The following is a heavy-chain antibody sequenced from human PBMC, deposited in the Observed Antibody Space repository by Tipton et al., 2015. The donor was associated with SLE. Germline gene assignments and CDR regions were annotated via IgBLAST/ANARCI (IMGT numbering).Heavy chain of an antibody. D-gene: IGHD2-15*01. CDR2: ISGYNSDT. J-gene: IGHJ3*02. V-gene: IGHV1-18*01. CDR1: DYTFTTYT. CDR3: ARHSSRDAFDI. Sequence: QVQLVQSGAEVKKPGASVKVSCKSSDYTFTTYTITWVRQAPGQGLEWMGWISGYNSDTYYTQKLQDRVTMTKDTSSSTAYMELRSLRPDDTAVYYCARHSSRDAFDIWGQGTMVTVSS.